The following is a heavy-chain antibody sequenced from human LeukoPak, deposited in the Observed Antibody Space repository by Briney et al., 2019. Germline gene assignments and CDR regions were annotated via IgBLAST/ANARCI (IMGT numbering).Heavy chain of an antibody. Sequence: SQTLSLTCTVSGGSISSGGYYWSWIRQHPGKGLEWVGYIYYSGSTYYNPSLKSPVTISVDTSKNQFSLKLSSVTAADTAVYYCARGQTEGQLLWSFRFDPWGQGTLVTVSS. CDR3: ARGQTEGQLLWSFRFDP. CDR2: IYYSGST. CDR1: GGSISSGGYY. D-gene: IGHD2-2*01. J-gene: IGHJ5*02. V-gene: IGHV4-31*01.